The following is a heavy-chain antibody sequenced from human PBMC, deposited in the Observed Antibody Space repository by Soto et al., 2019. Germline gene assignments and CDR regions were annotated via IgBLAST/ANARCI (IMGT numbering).Heavy chain of an antibody. J-gene: IGHJ4*02. Sequence: QVQLVESGGGVVQPGRSLRLSCAASGFTFSSYGMHWVRQAPGKGLEWVAVIWYDGSNKYYADSVKGRFTISRDNSKNTLYLQMNSLSAEDTAVYYCARDIRRDGYNFDYWGQGTLVTVSS. V-gene: IGHV3-33*01. CDR3: ARDIRRDGYNFDY. D-gene: IGHD5-12*01. CDR1: GFTFSSYG. CDR2: IWYDGSNK.